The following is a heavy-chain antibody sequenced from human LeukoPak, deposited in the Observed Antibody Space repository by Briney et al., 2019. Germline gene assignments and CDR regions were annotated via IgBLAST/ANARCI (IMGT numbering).Heavy chain of an antibody. J-gene: IGHJ3*02. CDR3: ARLPGCSGGSCYRAFDM. CDR2: SHYSGST. V-gene: IGHV4-59*08. Sequence: PSETLSLTCTVSGGSISDYYWSWIRQPPGKGLEWIGYSHYSGSTNYNPSLKSRVTISVDTSKNQFSLNLSSVTAADTAVYYCARLPGCSGGSCYRAFDMWGQGTMVTVSS. CDR1: GGSISDYY. D-gene: IGHD2-15*01.